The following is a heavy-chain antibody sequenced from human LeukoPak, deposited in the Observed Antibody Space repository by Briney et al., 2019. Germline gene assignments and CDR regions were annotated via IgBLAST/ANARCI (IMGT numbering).Heavy chain of an antibody. V-gene: IGHV3-49*04. D-gene: IGHD3-10*01. CDR3: TRDVYYYGSGSYLNRDY. CDR1: GFTFGDYA. Sequence: PGGSLRLSCTASGFTFGDYAMSWVRQAPGKGLEWVGFIRSKAYGGTTEYAASVKGRFTISRDDSKSIAYLQMNSPKTEDTAVYYCTRDVYYYGSGSYLNRDYWGQGTLVTVSS. CDR2: IRSKAYGGTT. J-gene: IGHJ4*02.